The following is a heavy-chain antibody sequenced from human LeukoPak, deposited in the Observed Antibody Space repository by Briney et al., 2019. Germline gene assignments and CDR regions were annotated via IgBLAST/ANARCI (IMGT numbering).Heavy chain of an antibody. J-gene: IGHJ3*02. CDR1: GFNFTTSA. D-gene: IGHD2-8*02. Sequence: SVRVSFKASGFNFTTSAVQWVRQARGQRLEWIGRIVVGSGNTDHAQKFQGRLTITRDISTSTAYMELSSLTSDDTAVYYCAAVPNANAWYWDDAFDIWGQGTMVTVSS. V-gene: IGHV1-58*01. CDR3: AAVPNANAWYWDDAFDI. CDR2: IVVGSGNT.